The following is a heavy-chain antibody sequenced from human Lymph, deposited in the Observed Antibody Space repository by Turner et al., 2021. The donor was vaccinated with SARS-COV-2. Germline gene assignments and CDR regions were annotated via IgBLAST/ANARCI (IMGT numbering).Heavy chain of an antibody. CDR1: GYTSTSYD. V-gene: IGHV1-8*02. Sequence: QVQQLQSGAEVYPPGASVKVACKAPGYTSTSYDINWVRQATGQGLEWLRWMNPNSANIGYALKFQGRVTMTRITSMITAYTELGSLGSDDTTLNYGARGRYSGGEMDFWGQGTTVTVSS. CDR2: MNPNSANI. D-gene: IGHD1-26*01. CDR3: ARGRYSGGEMDF. J-gene: IGHJ6*02.